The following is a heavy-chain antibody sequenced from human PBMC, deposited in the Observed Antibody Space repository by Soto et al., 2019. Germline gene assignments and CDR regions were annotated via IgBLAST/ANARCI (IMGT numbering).Heavy chain of an antibody. J-gene: IGHJ4*02. CDR1: GGTFSSYA. D-gene: IGHD3-16*01. CDR2: IIPIFGTA. Sequence: QVQLVQSGAEVKKPGSSVKVSCKASGGTFSSYAISWVRQAPGQGLECMGGIIPIFGTANYAQTFQGRVTITADDAPSTAYMELSSVRSEDTGVYYCARVGPRYDYWGQGTLVTVSS. V-gene: IGHV1-69*01. CDR3: ARVGPRYDY.